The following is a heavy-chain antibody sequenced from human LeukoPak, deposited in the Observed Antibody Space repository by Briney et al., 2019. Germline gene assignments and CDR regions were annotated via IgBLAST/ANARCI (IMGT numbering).Heavy chain of an antibody. Sequence: SETLSLTCTVSGGSISSYYWSWIRQPPGKGLEWIGYIYYSGSTNYNPSLKSRVTISVDTSKNQFSLKLSSVTAADTAVYYCASYSGYGVALDYWGQGTLVTVSS. CDR3: ASYSGYGVALDY. D-gene: IGHD5-12*01. V-gene: IGHV4-59*01. J-gene: IGHJ4*02. CDR1: GGSISSYY. CDR2: IYYSGST.